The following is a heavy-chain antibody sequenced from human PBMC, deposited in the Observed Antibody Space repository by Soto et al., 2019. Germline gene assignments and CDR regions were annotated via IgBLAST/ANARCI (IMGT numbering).Heavy chain of an antibody. V-gene: IGHV3-23*01. J-gene: IGHJ1*01. CDR2: ISGSGGST. D-gene: IGHD2-21*01. CDR1: GGSISSYY. Sequence: ETLSLTCTVSGGSISSYYWSWVRQAPGKGLEWVSAISGSGGSTFYPDSVKGRFFISRDNSDNTLHLQMNSLRDNDTAIYYCAKRRLNTITSLSDYWGQGVQVTVSS. CDR3: AKRRLNTITSLSDY.